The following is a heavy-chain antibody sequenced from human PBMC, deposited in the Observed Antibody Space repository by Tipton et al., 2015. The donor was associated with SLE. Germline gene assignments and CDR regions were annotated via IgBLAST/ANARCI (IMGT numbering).Heavy chain of an antibody. V-gene: IGHV3-30*02. CDR3: AKDPGPDY. Sequence: SLRLSCAASGFTFRSSGMHWVRQAPGKGLEWVTFIRDDGRDKFYADSVQGRFSISRDNSKNMVYLQMNSLRAGDTAVYYCAKDPGPDYWGQGTLGTVSS. J-gene: IGHJ4*02. D-gene: IGHD1-1*01. CDR1: GFTFRSSG. CDR2: IRDDGRDK.